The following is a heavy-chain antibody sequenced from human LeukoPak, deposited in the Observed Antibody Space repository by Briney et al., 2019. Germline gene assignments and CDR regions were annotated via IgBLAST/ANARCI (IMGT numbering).Heavy chain of an antibody. V-gene: IGHV3-9*03. J-gene: IGHJ3*02. CDR2: ISWNSGSI. Sequence: PGGSLRLSCAASGFTFSSYAMSWVRQAPGKGLEWVSGISWNSGSIGYADSVKGRFTISRDNAKNSLYLQMNSLRAEDMALYYCAKDSVSGSLFWPDAFDIWGQGTMVTVSS. D-gene: IGHD1-26*01. CDR1: GFTFSSYA. CDR3: AKDSVSGSLFWPDAFDI.